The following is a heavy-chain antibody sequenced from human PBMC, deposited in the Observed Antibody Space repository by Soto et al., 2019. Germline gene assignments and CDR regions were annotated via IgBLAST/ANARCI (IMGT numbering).Heavy chain of an antibody. CDR2: IYHSGST. Sequence: SETLSLTCAVSGGSISSSNWWSWVRQPPGKGLEWIGEIYHSGSTNYNPSLKSRVTISVDKSKNQFSLKLSSVTAADTAVYYCASRGGYSSSSDYYYYGMDVWGQGTTVTSP. J-gene: IGHJ6*02. CDR1: GGSISSSNW. D-gene: IGHD6-6*01. CDR3: ASRGGYSSSSDYYYYGMDV. V-gene: IGHV4-4*02.